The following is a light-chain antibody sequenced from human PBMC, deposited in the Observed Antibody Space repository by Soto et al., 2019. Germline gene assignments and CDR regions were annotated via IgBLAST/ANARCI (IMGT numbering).Light chain of an antibody. CDR3: LQAHRVPLS. CDR1: QTISTN. Sequence: DIQITQSPSSVSASVGDRVTLTCLASQTISTNLAWYQQKPGKAPKLLIYAASSLQSGVPPRFSGSGSGTDFTLTITSLQPEDFAIYFCLQAHRVPLSFGQGTRLEIK. V-gene: IGKV1-12*01. CDR2: AAS. J-gene: IGKJ5*01.